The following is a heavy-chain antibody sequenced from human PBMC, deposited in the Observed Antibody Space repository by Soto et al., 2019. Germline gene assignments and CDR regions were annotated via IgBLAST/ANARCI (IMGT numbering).Heavy chain of an antibody. D-gene: IGHD4-17*01. Sequence: GGSLRLSCVASGFTFRNYGTHWVRQAPGEGLEWVAGISFEGSNKFYGDSVKGRFTISRDNAKNTVYLQMNGPRAEDAAVYYCAKDILLTTMVTPGFESWGPGTLVTVSS. J-gene: IGHJ4*02. CDR3: AKDILLTTMVTPGFES. CDR2: ISFEGSNK. CDR1: GFTFRNYG. V-gene: IGHV3-30*18.